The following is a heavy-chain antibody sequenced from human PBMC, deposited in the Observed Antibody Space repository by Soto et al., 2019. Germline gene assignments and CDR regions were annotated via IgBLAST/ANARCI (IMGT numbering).Heavy chain of an antibody. D-gene: IGHD3-10*02. V-gene: IGHV1-8*02. CDR1: GYTFSSYA. Sequence: ASVKVSCKASGYTFSSYAISWVRQAPGQGLEWMGWISPYNDDTGYAQKFQGRVTMTRNTSISTAYMELSSLRSEDTAVYYCARGGITMSYWFDPWGQGTLVTVSS. CDR2: ISPYNDDT. J-gene: IGHJ5*02. CDR3: ARGGITMSYWFDP.